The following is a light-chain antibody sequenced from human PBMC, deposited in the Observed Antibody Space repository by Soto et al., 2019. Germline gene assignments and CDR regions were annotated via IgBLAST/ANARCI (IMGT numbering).Light chain of an antibody. Sequence: HSVLNQPASVSGSPGQSITVPCTGTSSVVGAFNYVSWYQNHPDKAPKLMIYDVINRPSGVSNRFSGSKSGNTASLTISGLQAEDEADYYCSSYTTSSTSVFGTGTKVTVL. CDR3: SSYTTSSTSV. CDR2: DVI. CDR1: SSVVGAFNY. J-gene: IGLJ1*01. V-gene: IGLV2-14*03.